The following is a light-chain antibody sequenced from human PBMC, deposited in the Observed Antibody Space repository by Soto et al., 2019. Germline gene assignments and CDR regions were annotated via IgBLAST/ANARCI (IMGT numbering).Light chain of an antibody. CDR3: LQDYGDSWT. CDR1: RNVGSD. CDR2: AAS. Sequence: QMTQSPSSLSASVGEKIIITSRPIRNVGSDVSWYQQKPGQAPKLLIYAASNLYTGVPSRFSGSRSGTEFTLTISSLQPEDFASYYCLQDYGDSWTFGQGTKVEIE. V-gene: IGKV1-6*01. J-gene: IGKJ1*01.